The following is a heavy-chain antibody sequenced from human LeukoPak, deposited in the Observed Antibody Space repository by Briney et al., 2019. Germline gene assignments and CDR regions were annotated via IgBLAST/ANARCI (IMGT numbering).Heavy chain of an antibody. CDR3: ARHSGPYTSSWFDY. CDR2: IYYSGNT. D-gene: IGHD6-13*01. CDR1: GGSISPYY. Sequence: KPSETLSLTCSVSGGSISPYYWSWIRQPPGKGLEWIAYIYYSGNTNHNPSLKSRVTISVDTSKNQFSLKLSSVTAADTAVYYCARHSGPYTSSWFDYWGQGTLVTVSS. J-gene: IGHJ4*02. V-gene: IGHV4-59*08.